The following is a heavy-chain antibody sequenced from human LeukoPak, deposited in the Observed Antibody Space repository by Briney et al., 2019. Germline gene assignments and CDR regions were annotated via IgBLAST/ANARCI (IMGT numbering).Heavy chain of an antibody. Sequence: PGRSLRLSCAASGFTFSNYAMHWVRQAPGKGLEWVAIVSHDGRNQYYAESVKCRFTISRDSSKNTVSLQMNSLRAGDSALYYCGRDPSARVTIDFWGQGTLVTVSS. CDR2: VSHDGRNQ. CDR3: GRDPSARVTIDF. J-gene: IGHJ4*02. D-gene: IGHD5-24*01. CDR1: GFTFSNYA. V-gene: IGHV3-30*04.